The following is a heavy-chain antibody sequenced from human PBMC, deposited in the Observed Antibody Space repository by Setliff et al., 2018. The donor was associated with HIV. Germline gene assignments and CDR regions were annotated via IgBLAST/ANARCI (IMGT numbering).Heavy chain of an antibody. Sequence: GGSLRLSCAASGFTVSSDYMSWVRQAPGKGLEWLSTIYGGASTYYADSVKGRFTISRDNSKNTIFLQMNGLRGDDTATYYCVRDPIEGSPDYFDYWGQGALVTVSS. CDR2: IYGGAST. CDR1: GFTVSSDY. D-gene: IGHD1-26*01. CDR3: VRDPIEGSPDYFDY. V-gene: IGHV3-53*01. J-gene: IGHJ4*02.